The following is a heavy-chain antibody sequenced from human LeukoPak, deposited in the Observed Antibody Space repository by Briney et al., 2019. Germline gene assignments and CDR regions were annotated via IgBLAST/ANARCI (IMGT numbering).Heavy chain of an antibody. V-gene: IGHV1-18*01. D-gene: IGHD1-26*01. Sequence: WASVTVSCKASGYTFTSYGISWVRRAPGQGLEWMGWISAYNGNTNYAQKLQGRVTMTTDTSTSTAYMELRSLRSDDTAVYYCARGSPFRIVGATNYYYYYMDVWGKGTTVTVSS. CDR1: GYTFTSYG. J-gene: IGHJ6*03. CDR3: ARGSPFRIVGATNYYYYYMDV. CDR2: ISAYNGNT.